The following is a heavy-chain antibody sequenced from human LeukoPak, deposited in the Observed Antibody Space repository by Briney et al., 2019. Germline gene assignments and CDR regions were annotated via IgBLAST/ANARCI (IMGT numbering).Heavy chain of an antibody. V-gene: IGHV3-23*01. D-gene: IGHD6-19*01. CDR3: TKDLTIYRGAWYVYFDS. J-gene: IGHJ4*02. CDR1: GFTLTSYG. Sequence: PGGSLRLSCAASGFTLTSYGMSWVRQAPGKGLEWVAGISGSDDNTYYADSVKGRFTISRDNSKSTLYLQMDSLRAEDTAVYYCTKDLTIYRGAWYVYFDSWGQGTRVTVSS. CDR2: ISGSDDNT.